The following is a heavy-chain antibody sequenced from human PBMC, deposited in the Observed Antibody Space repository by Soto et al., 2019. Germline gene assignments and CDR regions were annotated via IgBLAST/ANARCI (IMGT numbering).Heavy chain of an antibody. D-gene: IGHD3-3*01. J-gene: IGHJ6*02. CDR3: ARDVTDFWSGHEGMDV. V-gene: IGHV4-31*03. CDR1: GGSISNGGYY. CDR2: IYHSGST. Sequence: ASETLSLTCTVSGGSISNGGYYWTWIRQHPGKGLEWIGYIYHSGSTYYNPSLKSRVTISVDTSKNQFSLKLTSVTAADTAVYYCARDVTDFWSGHEGMDVWGQGTTVTVSS.